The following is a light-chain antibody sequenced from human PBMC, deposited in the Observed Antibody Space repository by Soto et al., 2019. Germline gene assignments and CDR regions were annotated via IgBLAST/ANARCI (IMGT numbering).Light chain of an antibody. Sequence: DIQMTQSPSTLSASVGDRVTITCRASQSISSWLAWYQQKPGKAPKLLIYKASSLESGVPSRFSGSGSGTEFTLTISILQPDDFATYYCQQSETFGQGTKVEIK. CDR1: QSISSW. J-gene: IGKJ1*01. V-gene: IGKV1-5*03. CDR2: KAS. CDR3: QQSET.